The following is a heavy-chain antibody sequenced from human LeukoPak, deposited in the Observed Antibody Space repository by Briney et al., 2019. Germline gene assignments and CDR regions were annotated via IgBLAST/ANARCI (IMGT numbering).Heavy chain of an antibody. V-gene: IGHV4-34*12. J-gene: IGHJ3*02. Sequence: SETLSLTCAVYGGSFSGDFWSWIRQPPGKGLEWIGNIFYSGSTYYSPSLRSRVTISLDTSRNQFSLKLNSVTAADTAVYYCAKSKGYGLVDIWGQGTMVTVSS. CDR2: IFYSGST. D-gene: IGHD3-10*01. CDR3: AKSKGYGLVDI. CDR1: GGSFSGDF.